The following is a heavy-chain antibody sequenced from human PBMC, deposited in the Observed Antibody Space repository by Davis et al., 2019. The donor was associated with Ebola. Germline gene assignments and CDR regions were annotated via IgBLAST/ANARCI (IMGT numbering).Heavy chain of an antibody. CDR2: IYSDENHR. CDR3: AKEAPHSGGTFDV. J-gene: IGHJ3*01. D-gene: IGHD2-15*01. V-gene: IGHV3-30*18. Sequence: GESLKISCAASGFTFSTYAMHWVRQAPDEGLERVAVIYSDENHRYYADSVKGRFTISRDNSRNTLNLEMNSLSAEDTAVYYCAKEAPHSGGTFDVWGQGTMVTVSS. CDR1: GFTFSTYA.